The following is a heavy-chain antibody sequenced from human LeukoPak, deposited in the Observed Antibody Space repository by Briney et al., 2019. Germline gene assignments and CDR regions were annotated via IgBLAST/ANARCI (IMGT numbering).Heavy chain of an antibody. CDR3: AREGSSGWSLDY. J-gene: IGHJ4*02. D-gene: IGHD6-19*01. CDR2: IYYSGST. V-gene: IGHV4-59*01. CDR1: GGSISSYY. Sequence: SETLSLTCTVSGGSISSYYWSWIRQPPGKGLEWIGYIYYSGSTNYNPSLKSRVTISVDTSKKQFYLKLSSVTAADTAVYYRAREGSSGWSLDYWGQGTLVTVSS.